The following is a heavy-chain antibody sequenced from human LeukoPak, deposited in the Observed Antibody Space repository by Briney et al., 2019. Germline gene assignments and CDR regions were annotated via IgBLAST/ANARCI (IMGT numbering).Heavy chain of an antibody. CDR1: GYTFTNYG. CDR3: ARDLAGDYGDY. Sequence: ASVKVSCTASGYTFTNYGFTWVRQAPGQGLERMGWISAYNGNTNYAQKFQGRVTMTTDTSTSTAYMELRSLRSDDTAVYYCARDLAGDYGDYWGQGTLVTVSS. V-gene: IGHV1-18*01. J-gene: IGHJ4*02. D-gene: IGHD3-10*01. CDR2: ISAYNGNT.